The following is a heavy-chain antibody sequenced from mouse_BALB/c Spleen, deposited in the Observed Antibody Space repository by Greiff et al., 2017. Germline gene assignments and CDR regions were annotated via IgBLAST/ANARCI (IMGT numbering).Heavy chain of an antibody. V-gene: IGHV1-80*01. Sequence: QVQLQQSGAELVRPGSSVKISCKASGYAFSSYWMNWVKQRPGQGLEWIGQIYPGDGDTNYNGKFKGKATLTADKSSSTAYMQLSSLTSEDSAVYFCARENYRYGRLYYYAMDYWGQGTSVTVSS. CDR3: ARENYRYGRLYYYAMDY. CDR2: IYPGDGDT. CDR1: GYAFSSYW. J-gene: IGHJ4*01. D-gene: IGHD2-14*01.